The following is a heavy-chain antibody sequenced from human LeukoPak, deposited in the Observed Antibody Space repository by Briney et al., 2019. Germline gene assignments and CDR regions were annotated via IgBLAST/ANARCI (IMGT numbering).Heavy chain of an antibody. Sequence: SETLSLTCAVSGGSISSGGYSWSWIRQPPGKGLEWIGYIYHSGSTYYNPSLKSRVTISVDRSKNQFSLKLSSVTAADTAVYYCARVIRDSGYDLGEFDYWGQGTLVTVSS. V-gene: IGHV4-30-2*01. CDR3: ARVIRDSGYDLGEFDY. CDR2: IYHSGST. CDR1: GGSISSGGYS. D-gene: IGHD5-12*01. J-gene: IGHJ4*02.